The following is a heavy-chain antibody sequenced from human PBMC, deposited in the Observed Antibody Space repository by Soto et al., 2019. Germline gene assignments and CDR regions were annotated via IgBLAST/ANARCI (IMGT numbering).Heavy chain of an antibody. CDR3: AKHHKEYGQQLSGTFDP. Sequence: GGSLRLSCAASGFTFSSYGMHWVRQAPGKGLEWVAVISYDGSNKYYADSVKGRFTISRDNSKNTLYLQMNSLRAEDTAVYYCAKHHKEYGQQLSGTFDPWGQGTLVTVSS. CDR1: GFTFSSYG. D-gene: IGHD6-13*01. J-gene: IGHJ5*02. V-gene: IGHV3-30*18. CDR2: ISYDGSNK.